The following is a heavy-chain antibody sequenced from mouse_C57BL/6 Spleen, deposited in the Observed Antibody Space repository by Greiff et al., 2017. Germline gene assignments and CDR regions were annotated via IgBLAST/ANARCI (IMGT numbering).Heavy chain of an antibody. Sequence: VQLQQPGAELVKPGASVKMSCKASGYTFTSYWITWVKQRPGQGLVWIGDIYPGSGSTIYNEKFKSKATLTVDTSSSTAYMQLSSLTSEDSAVYYGARSSGVGFSAWFAYWGQGTLVTVSA. D-gene: IGHD3-1*01. V-gene: IGHV1-55*01. CDR2: IYPGSGST. CDR3: ARSSGVGFSAWFAY. J-gene: IGHJ3*01. CDR1: GYTFTSYW.